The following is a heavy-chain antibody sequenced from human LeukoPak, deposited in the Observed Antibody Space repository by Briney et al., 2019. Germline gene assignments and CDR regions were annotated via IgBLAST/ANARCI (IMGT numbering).Heavy chain of an antibody. D-gene: IGHD3-16*01. CDR3: ARDVGGSYFDY. J-gene: IGHJ4*02. V-gene: IGHV1-3*01. CDR1: GYTFTSYA. CDR2: INAGNGNT. Sequence: GGSLRLSCKASGYTFTSYAMHWVRQAPGQRLEWMGWINAGNGNTKYSQKFQGRVTITRDTSASAAYMELSSLRSEDTAVYYCARDVGGSYFDYWGQGTLVTVSS.